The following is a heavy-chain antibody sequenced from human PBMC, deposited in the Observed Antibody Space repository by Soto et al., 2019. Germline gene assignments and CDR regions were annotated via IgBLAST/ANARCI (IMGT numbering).Heavy chain of an antibody. V-gene: IGHV1-69*12. CDR3: GGGHYGSGGYDYVDY. CDR1: GGTFSSYA. CDR2: LIPIFGTA. Sequence: QVQLVQSGAEVKKPGSSVKVSCKASGGTFSSYAISWVRQAPGQGLEWMGGLIPIFGTANYAQKFQGRVTITADESKGAAYLELSSLRCEDTAVYYGGGGHYGSGGYDYVDYWGQGSLVTVSA. D-gene: IGHD6-19*01. J-gene: IGHJ4*02.